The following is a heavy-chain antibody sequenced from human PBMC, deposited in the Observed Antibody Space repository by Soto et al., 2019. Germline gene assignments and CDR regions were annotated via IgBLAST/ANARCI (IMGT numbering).Heavy chain of an antibody. Sequence: GGSLRLSCAASGFTFSSYAMSWARQAPGKGLEWVSVISSRGGSTYYADSVKGRFTISRDNSKNTLYLQMNSLRAEDTAVYYCAKDLPDPGYYWGQGTLVTVS. J-gene: IGHJ4*02. CDR3: AKDLPDPGYY. CDR2: ISSRGGST. V-gene: IGHV3-23*01. CDR1: GFTFSSYA.